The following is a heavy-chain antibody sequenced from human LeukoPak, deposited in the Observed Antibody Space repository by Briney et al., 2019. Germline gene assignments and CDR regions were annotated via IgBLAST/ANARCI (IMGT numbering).Heavy chain of an antibody. D-gene: IGHD3-22*01. Sequence: SETVSLTCTVSGGSISSSSYYWGWIRQPPGKGLEWIGSIYYSGSTYYNPSLKSRVTISVDTSKNQFSLKLSSVTAADTAVYYCARHHYYDSSGYFRGGYYYYMDVWGKGTTVTISS. J-gene: IGHJ6*03. CDR1: GGSISSSSYY. V-gene: IGHV4-39*01. CDR2: IYYSGST. CDR3: ARHHYYDSSGYFRGGYYYYMDV.